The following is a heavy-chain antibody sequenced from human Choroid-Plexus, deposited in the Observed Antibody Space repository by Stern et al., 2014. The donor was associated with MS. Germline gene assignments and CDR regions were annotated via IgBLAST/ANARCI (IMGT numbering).Heavy chain of an antibody. Sequence: VHLVESGAEVKKPGASVKVSCKTSGYIFTGYYIHWVRQAPGKGIEWMAWINPKTGGKKNEKKFQGRVTMSRDTSIITAYVELSSLTSDDTAVYYCARDQRGITIFGVVTDYYYLGMDVWGQGTTVTVSS. CDR2: INPKTGGK. CDR1: GYIFTGYY. J-gene: IGHJ6*02. CDR3: ARDQRGITIFGVVTDYYYLGMDV. D-gene: IGHD3-3*01. V-gene: IGHV1-2*02.